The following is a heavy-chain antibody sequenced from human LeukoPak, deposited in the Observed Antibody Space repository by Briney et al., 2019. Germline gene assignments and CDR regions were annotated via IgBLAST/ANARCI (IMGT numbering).Heavy chain of an antibody. J-gene: IGHJ3*02. V-gene: IGHV3-20*04. CDR2: INWNGVT. Sequence: GGSLRLSCEASGFTFDDRGMSWVRQAPGKGLEWVSGINWNGVTAYADSVKGRFTISRDSTKKSLCLQMNSLRAEDTACYYCAIFDGAGWKYAFDIWGQGTEVTVSS. CDR3: AIFDGAGWKYAFDI. D-gene: IGHD1-1*01. CDR1: GFTFDDRG.